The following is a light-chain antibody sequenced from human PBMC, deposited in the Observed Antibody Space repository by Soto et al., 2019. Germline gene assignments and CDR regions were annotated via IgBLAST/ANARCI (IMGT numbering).Light chain of an antibody. CDR1: RSISDC. J-gene: IGKJ4*01. CDR3: QLSNCRPLT. Sequence: QPTQIPPSLTATVEGRSANPCGASRSISDCLNWYKQKPGEAPELLIYAASTLQSGVPSRFSGSVSGTDFALTISSLQPEDFAAYYCQLSNCRPLTLGGGTKVDIK. V-gene: IGKV1-39*01. CDR2: AAS.